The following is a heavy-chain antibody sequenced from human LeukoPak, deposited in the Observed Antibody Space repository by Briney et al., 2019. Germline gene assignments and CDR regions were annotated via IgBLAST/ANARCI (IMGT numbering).Heavy chain of an antibody. CDR2: IIPIFGTA. Sequence: GASVKVPCKASGGTFSSYAISWVRQAPGQGLEWMGGIIPIFGTANYAQKFQGRVTITTDESTSTAYMELSSLRSEDTAVYYCARDWSYSSSSSYFDYWGQGTLVTVSS. CDR3: ARDWSYSSSSSYFDY. D-gene: IGHD6-6*01. CDR1: GGTFSSYA. J-gene: IGHJ4*02. V-gene: IGHV1-69*05.